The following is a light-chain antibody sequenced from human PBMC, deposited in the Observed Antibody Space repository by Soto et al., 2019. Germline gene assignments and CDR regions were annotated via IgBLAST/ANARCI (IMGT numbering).Light chain of an antibody. CDR3: QVWDRSTRV. V-gene: IGLV3-1*01. CDR1: KLGNKY. Sequence: SYELTQPPSVSVSPGQTACITCSGDKLGNKYACWYQQKPGQSPVLVIYKDSKRPSGTPERFSGSNSGNTATLTISGTQAMDEADYYCQVWDRSTRVFGGGTKVTVL. J-gene: IGLJ3*02. CDR2: KDS.